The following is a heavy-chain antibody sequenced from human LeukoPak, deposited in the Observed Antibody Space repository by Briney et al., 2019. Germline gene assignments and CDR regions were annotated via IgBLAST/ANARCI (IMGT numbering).Heavy chain of an antibody. CDR1: GGSISSGGYY. CDR3: ARHQRINDGRGYYDSSGYYSS. J-gene: IGHJ4*02. CDR2: IYTSGTT. Sequence: PSETLSLTCTVSGGSISSGGYYWGWILQPAGKGLEWIGRIYTSGTTNYNPSLKSRVTISLDTSKNQFSLKLSSVTAADTAVYYCARHQRINDGRGYYDSSGYYSSWGQGTLVTVSS. D-gene: IGHD3-22*01. V-gene: IGHV4-61*02.